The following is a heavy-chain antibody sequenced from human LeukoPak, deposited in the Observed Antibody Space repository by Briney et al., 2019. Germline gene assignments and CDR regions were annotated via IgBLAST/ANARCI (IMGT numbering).Heavy chain of an antibody. CDR2: VYYSGTT. CDR3: AYRRVPGAFDI. Sequence: SETLSLTCTVSGGSISGSSYYWGWIRQPPGKGLEWIGNVYYSGTTYYSPSLKSRVTISVDTSKNQFSLKLSSVTAADTAVYYCAYRRVPGAFDIWGQGTMVTVSS. CDR1: GGSISGSSYY. V-gene: IGHV4-39*07. J-gene: IGHJ3*02. D-gene: IGHD1-1*01.